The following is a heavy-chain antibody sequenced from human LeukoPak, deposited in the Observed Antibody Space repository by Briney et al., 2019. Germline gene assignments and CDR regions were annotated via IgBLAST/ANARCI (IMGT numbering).Heavy chain of an antibody. J-gene: IGHJ6*02. Sequence: SETLSLTCTVSGGSISSYYWSWIRQPAGKGLEWIGRIYTSGSTNYNPSLKSRVTISVDTSKNQFFLKLSSVTAADTAVYYCARHKPGTYYYGMDVWGQGTTVTVSS. CDR3: ARHKPGTYYYGMDV. CDR2: IYTSGST. V-gene: IGHV4-4*07. CDR1: GGSISSYY. D-gene: IGHD3-16*01.